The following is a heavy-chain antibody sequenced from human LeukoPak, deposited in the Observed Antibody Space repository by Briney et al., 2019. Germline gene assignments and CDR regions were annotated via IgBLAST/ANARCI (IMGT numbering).Heavy chain of an antibody. CDR2: IIAMFGRV. J-gene: IGHJ2*01. CDR3: ARAGRRDFWCGDHCYFDL. Sequence: SGKVSCKGSGGTFSSYDISWVRQAPGQGIEWMGGIIAMFGRVHYAQTFHARVTITADESTSTVYMELSSLRSEDTAVYYCARAGRRDFWCGDHCYFDLWGRGTLVTVSS. D-gene: IGHD3-3*01. CDR1: GGTFSSYD. V-gene: IGHV1-69*13.